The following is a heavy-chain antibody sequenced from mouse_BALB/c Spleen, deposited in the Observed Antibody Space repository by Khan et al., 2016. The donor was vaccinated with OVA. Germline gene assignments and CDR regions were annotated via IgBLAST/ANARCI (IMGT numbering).Heavy chain of an antibody. Sequence: QVQLKQFGAELARPGASVKMSCKASGYTFTTYTIHWVKQRPGQGLEWIGYIIPSTDYTTYNQKFKDKATLTADKSSSTAYMQLSSLTSDDSAVYYCAKEGAYYRSDGWFAYWGQGTLVTVSA. J-gene: IGHJ3*01. CDR2: IIPSTDYT. D-gene: IGHD2-14*01. V-gene: IGHV1-4*01. CDR3: AKEGAYYRSDGWFAY. CDR1: GYTFTTYT.